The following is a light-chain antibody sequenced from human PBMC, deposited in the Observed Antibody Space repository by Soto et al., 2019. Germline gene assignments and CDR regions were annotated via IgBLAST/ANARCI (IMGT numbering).Light chain of an antibody. V-gene: IGKV1-33*01. Sequence: DIQMTQSPSSLSASVGDRITITCQASQDISKYLNWYQHKPGKAPKLLIYDASNLETGVPSRFSGSGSGTEFTFTISSLQPEDIATYYCQQYDNLPLTFGGGTKVDIK. CDR2: DAS. CDR3: QQYDNLPLT. J-gene: IGKJ4*01. CDR1: QDISKY.